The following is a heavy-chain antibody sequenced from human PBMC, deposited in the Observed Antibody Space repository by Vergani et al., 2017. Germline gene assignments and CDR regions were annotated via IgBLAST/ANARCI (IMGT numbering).Heavy chain of an antibody. V-gene: IGHV3-49*04. CDR1: GFNFGEYG. J-gene: IGHJ4*02. CDR2: IRSKTYGATT. CDR3: AVEIYDYGGSRDFDY. D-gene: IGHD4-23*01. Sequence: EVQLVESGGDLVQPGRSQRLSCQTSGFNFGEYGVSWVRQAPGKGLEWIGFIRSKTYGATTEYAASVRGRFTISRDDSKGIAYLQMSSLKKEDTAVYRCAVEIYDYGGSRDFDYWGQGTLVVVSS.